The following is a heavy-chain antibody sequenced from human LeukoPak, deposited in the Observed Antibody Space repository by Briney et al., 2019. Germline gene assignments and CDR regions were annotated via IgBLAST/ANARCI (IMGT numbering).Heavy chain of an antibody. D-gene: IGHD3-9*01. CDR1: GGTFSSYA. CDR3: ARVSTYHDSLTGYYEPFAY. J-gene: IGHJ4*02. CDR2: IIPIFGTA. V-gene: IGHV1-69*13. Sequence: GASVKVSCKASGGTFSSYAISRVRQAPGQGLEWMGGIIPIFGTANYAQKFQGRVTITADESTSTAYMELSSLRSEDTAVYYCARVSTYHDSLTGYYEPFAYWGQGTVVAVSS.